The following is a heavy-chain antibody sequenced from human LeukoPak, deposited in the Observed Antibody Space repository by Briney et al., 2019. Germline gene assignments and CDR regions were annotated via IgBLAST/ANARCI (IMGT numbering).Heavy chain of an antibody. CDR3: ARASGYSYGHHGY. J-gene: IGHJ4*02. V-gene: IGHV3-21*01. D-gene: IGHD5-18*01. CDR2: ISSSSSYI. CDR1: GFTFSSYS. Sequence: GGSLRLSCAASGFTFSSYSMNWVRQAPGKGLEWVLSISSSSSYIYYADSVKGRFSISRDNAENSLYLQMNSLRAEDTAVYYCARASGYSYGHHGYWGQGTLVTVSS.